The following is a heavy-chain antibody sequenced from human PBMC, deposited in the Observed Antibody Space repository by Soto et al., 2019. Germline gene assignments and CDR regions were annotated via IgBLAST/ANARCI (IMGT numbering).Heavy chain of an antibody. CDR3: ARDKRSSGYYLAYYYGMDV. CDR1: GCTFSIYA. Sequence: ASVKVSCKASGCTFSIYAISWVRQAPGQGLEWMGGIIPIFVTANYAQKFQGRVTMTRDTSTTTVYTELSSLRSEDTAVYYCARDKRSSGYYLAYYYGMDVWGQGTTVTVSS. CDR2: IIPIFVTA. D-gene: IGHD3-22*01. J-gene: IGHJ6*02. V-gene: IGHV1-69*05.